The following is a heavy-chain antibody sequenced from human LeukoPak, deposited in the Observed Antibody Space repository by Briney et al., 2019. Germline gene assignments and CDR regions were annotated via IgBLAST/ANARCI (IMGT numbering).Heavy chain of an antibody. Sequence: SETLSLTCTVSGGSISSYYWSWIRQPPGEGLEWIGYISNSGSTNYNPSLKSRVTVSVDTSKNQLSLKLSYVTAADAAVYHCVRLQPNTGEWAFDIWGQGTMVSVSS. CDR1: GGSISSYY. CDR2: ISNSGST. J-gene: IGHJ3*02. CDR3: VRLQPNTGEWAFDI. V-gene: IGHV4-59*01. D-gene: IGHD1-1*01.